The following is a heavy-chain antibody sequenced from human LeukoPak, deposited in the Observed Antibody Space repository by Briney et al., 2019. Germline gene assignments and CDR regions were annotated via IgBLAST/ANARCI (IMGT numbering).Heavy chain of an antibody. Sequence: SVTVSCKASGGTFSSYAISWVRQAPGQGLEWMGGIIPIFGAANYPQKFQGRVTITTDESTSTAYMELSSLRSEDTAVYYCARASGGVVPAAILSHGWFDPWGQGTLVTVSS. CDR3: ARASGGVVPAAILSHGWFDP. J-gene: IGHJ5*02. CDR2: IIPIFGAA. CDR1: GGTFSSYA. D-gene: IGHD2-2*02. V-gene: IGHV1-69*05.